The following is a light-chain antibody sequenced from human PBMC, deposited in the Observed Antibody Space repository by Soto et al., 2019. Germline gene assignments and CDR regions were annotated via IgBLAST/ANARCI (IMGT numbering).Light chain of an antibody. CDR1: QSISSY. CDR2: AAS. J-gene: IGKJ4*01. V-gene: IGKV1-39*01. Sequence: DTHRIQVQTSLSASVGDKVAITCRASQSISSYLNWYQQKPGKARKLLIYAASSLQSGVPSRFSGSGSGTDFTLTISSLQPEDFATYYCQQRYSTPLTFGGGTKVDI. CDR3: QQRYSTPLT.